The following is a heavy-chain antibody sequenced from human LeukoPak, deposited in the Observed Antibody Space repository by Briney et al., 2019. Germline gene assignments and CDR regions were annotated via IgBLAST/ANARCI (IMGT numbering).Heavy chain of an antibody. CDR2: INHSGST. CDR3: ASVSYSSGYYATDYFDY. D-gene: IGHD3-22*01. Sequence: SETLSLTCAVYGGSFSGYYWSWIRQPPGKGLEWIGEINHSGSTNYNPSLKSRVTISVDTSKNQFSLKLSSVTAADTAVYYCASVSYSSGYYATDYFDYWGQGTLVTVSS. CDR1: GGSFSGYY. V-gene: IGHV4-34*01. J-gene: IGHJ4*02.